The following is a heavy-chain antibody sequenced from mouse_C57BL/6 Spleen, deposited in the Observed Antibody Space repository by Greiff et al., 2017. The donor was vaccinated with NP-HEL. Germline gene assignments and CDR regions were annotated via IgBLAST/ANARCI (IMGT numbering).Heavy chain of an antibody. Sequence: VQLQQSGAELARPGASVKMSCKASGYTFTSYTMHWVKQRPGQGLEWIGYINPSSGYTKYNQKFKDKATLTADKSSSTAYMQLRSLTSEVSAGYYCAREAQYYFDYWGQGTTLTVSS. CDR2: INPSSGYT. CDR1: GYTFTSYT. D-gene: IGHD3-2*02. V-gene: IGHV1-4*01. J-gene: IGHJ2*01. CDR3: AREAQYYFDY.